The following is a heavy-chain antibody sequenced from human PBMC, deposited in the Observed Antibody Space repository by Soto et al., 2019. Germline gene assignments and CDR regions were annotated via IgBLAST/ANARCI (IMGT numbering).Heavy chain of an antibody. J-gene: IGHJ4*02. CDR2: ISWNSGSI. D-gene: IGHD6-19*01. CDR1: GFTFDDYA. CDR3: AKGAYSSGVLDY. V-gene: IGHV3-9*01. Sequence: GGSLRLSCAASGFTFDDYAMHWVRQAPGKGLEWVSGISWNSGSIGYADSVKGRFTISRDNAKNSLYLQMNSLRAEDTALYYCAKGAYSSGVLDYWGQGTLVTVSS.